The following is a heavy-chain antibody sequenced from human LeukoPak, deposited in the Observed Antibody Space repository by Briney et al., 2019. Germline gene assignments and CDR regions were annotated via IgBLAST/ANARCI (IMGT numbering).Heavy chain of an antibody. J-gene: IGHJ4*02. CDR3: ARDRGYYYDSSGQYYFDY. D-gene: IGHD3-22*01. V-gene: IGHV3-21*04. CDR2: ISSSSSYI. CDR1: GFTFSSYA. Sequence: GGSLRLSCAASGFTFSSYAMSWVRQAPGKGLEWVSSISSSSSYIYYADSVKGRFTISRDNAKNSLYLQMNSLRAEDTALYYCARDRGYYYDSSGQYYFDYWGQGTLVTVSS.